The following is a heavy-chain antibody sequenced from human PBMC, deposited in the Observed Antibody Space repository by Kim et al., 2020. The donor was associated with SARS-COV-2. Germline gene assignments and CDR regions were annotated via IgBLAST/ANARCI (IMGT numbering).Heavy chain of an antibody. Sequence: SETLSLTCAVYGGSFSGYYWSWIRQPPGKGLEWIGEINHSGSTNYNPSLKSRVTISVDTSKNQFSLKLSSVTAADTAVYYCARSIFCSSTSCYAHWGQGTLVTVSS. CDR3: ARSIFCSSTSCYAH. CDR1: GGSFSGYY. J-gene: IGHJ4*02. CDR2: INHSGST. D-gene: IGHD2-2*01. V-gene: IGHV4-34*01.